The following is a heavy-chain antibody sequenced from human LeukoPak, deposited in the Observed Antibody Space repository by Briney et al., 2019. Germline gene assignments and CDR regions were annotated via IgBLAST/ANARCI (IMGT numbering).Heavy chain of an antibody. CDR1: GFTFSTYA. CDR3: AKISSSAESNFDY. Sequence: PGGSLRLSCAASGFTFSTYAMHWVRQAPGKGLEWVAFIWPDGSKKYYADSVKGRFAISRENSKNTVYLQMNDLRPEDTALYFCAKISSSAESNFDYCGQGTLLTVSS. J-gene: IGHJ4*02. CDR2: IWPDGSKK. V-gene: IGHV3-30*02. D-gene: IGHD6-25*01.